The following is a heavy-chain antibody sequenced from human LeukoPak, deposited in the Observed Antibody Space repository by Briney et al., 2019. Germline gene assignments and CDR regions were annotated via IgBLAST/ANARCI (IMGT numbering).Heavy chain of an antibody. CDR1: GFTFTNYA. CDR2: MSGRGVST. V-gene: IGHV3-23*01. Sequence: GGSLRLSCAASGFTFTNYAMGWVRQAPGKGLEWVSGMSGRGVSTYYADSVKGRFTISSDNSKNTLYLQMNSLRAEDTATYYCAKDCNGGNCYIDYWGQGTLVTVAS. CDR3: AKDCNGGNCYIDY. D-gene: IGHD2-15*01. J-gene: IGHJ4*02.